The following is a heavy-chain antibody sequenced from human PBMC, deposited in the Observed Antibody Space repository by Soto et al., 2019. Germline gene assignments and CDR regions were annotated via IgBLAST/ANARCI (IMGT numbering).Heavy chain of an antibody. V-gene: IGHV3-23*01. CDR1: GFAFSSYA. Sequence: GGSLRLSCAASGFAFSSYAMTWVRQAPGKGLDWVSAISAGGDSPYYADSVKGRCTISRDNSKNMLYLQMDSLRAEDTAVYYCAKAHCSSTSCYPTYYSYTTDVWGQGTTVTVSS. D-gene: IGHD2-2*01. CDR2: ISAGGDSP. J-gene: IGHJ6*02. CDR3: AKAHCSSTSCYPTYYSYTTDV.